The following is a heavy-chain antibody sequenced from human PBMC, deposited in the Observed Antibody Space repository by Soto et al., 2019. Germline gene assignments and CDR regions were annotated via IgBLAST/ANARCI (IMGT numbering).Heavy chain of an antibody. Sequence: PSETLSLTCTVSGGSISSGGYYWSWIRQPPGKGLEWIGEINHSGSTNYNPSLKSRVTISVDTSKNQFSLKLSSVTAADTAVYYFARGRFHYGDYSPGPLDVWGQGTTVTVSS. D-gene: IGHD4-17*01. V-gene: IGHV4-39*07. CDR2: INHSGST. CDR3: ARGRFHYGDYSPGPLDV. CDR1: GGSISSGGYY. J-gene: IGHJ6*02.